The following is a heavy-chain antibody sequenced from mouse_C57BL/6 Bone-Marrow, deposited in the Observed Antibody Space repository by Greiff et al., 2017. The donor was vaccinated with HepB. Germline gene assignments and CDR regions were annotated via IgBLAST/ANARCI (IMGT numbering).Heavy chain of an antibody. D-gene: IGHD2-13*01. Sequence: EVKLMESGGDLVKPGGSLKISCAASGFTFSSYGMSGVRQTPDKRLEWVANISSGGSYTYSPDSVKGRFTISRDNAKNTLYLQMSSLKSEDTAMYYCARRVIPYYYSMDYWGQGTSVTVSS. V-gene: IGHV5-6*02. CDR3: ARRVIPYYYSMDY. CDR2: ISSGGSYT. J-gene: IGHJ4*01. CDR1: GFTFSSYG.